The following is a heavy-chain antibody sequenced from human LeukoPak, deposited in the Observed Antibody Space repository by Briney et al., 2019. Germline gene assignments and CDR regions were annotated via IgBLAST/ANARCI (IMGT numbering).Heavy chain of an antibody. CDR2: ISGSGGSI. J-gene: IGHJ6*03. Sequence: GGSLRLSCAASGFTFSSYAMSWVRQAPGKGLEWVSAISGSGGSIYYADSVKGRFTISRDNSKNTLYLQMNSLRAEDTAVYYCAREGGDGIVGALRGYMDVWGKGTTVTVSS. D-gene: IGHD1-26*01. V-gene: IGHV3-23*01. CDR3: AREGGDGIVGALRGYMDV. CDR1: GFTFSSYA.